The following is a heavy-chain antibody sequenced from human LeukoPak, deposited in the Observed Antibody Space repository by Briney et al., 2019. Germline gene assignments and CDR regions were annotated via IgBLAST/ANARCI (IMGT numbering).Heavy chain of an antibody. J-gene: IGHJ3*02. Sequence: PGGSLRLSCAASGFTFSSYAMSWVRQAPGKGLEWVSAISRSGESTYYADSVKGRFTISRDNSKNTVYLQMNSLRSEDTAVYYCARDRRVWFGELSVGAFQIWGQGTMVTVSS. CDR3: ARDRRVWFGELSVGAFQI. D-gene: IGHD3-10*01. V-gene: IGHV3-23*01. CDR2: ISRSGEST. CDR1: GFTFSSYA.